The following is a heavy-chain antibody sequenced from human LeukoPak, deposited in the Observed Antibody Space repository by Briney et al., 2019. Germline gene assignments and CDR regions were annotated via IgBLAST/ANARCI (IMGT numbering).Heavy chain of an antibody. CDR3: ARERNLEIAVAGTIFDY. CDR2: IYSGGST. Sequence: QTGGSLRLSCAASGFTVSSSYMSWVRQAPGKGLEWVSVIYSGGSTYYADSVKGRFTISRDNSKNTLYLQMKSLRAEDTAVYYCARERNLEIAVAGTIFDYWGQGTLVTVSS. V-gene: IGHV3-66*01. CDR1: GFTVSSSY. D-gene: IGHD6-19*01. J-gene: IGHJ4*02.